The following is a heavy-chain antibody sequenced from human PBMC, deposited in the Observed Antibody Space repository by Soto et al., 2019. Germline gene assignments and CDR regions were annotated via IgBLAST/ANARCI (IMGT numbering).Heavy chain of an antibody. CDR2: INPSGGQT. J-gene: IGHJ4*02. V-gene: IGHV1-46*01. CDR1: GYTFTNYN. Sequence: ASVKVSCKASGYTFTNYNIYWVRRAPGQGLEWMGIINPSGGQTSYAQKLQGRITMTTDTSTSTAFMELSRLTSEDTAVYYCARYWALQAGTTRWVKDYWGQGTLVTVSS. CDR3: ARYWALQAGTTRWVKDY. D-gene: IGHD1-7*01.